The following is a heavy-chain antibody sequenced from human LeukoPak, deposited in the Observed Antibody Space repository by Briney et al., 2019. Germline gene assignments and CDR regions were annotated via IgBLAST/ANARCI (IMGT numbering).Heavy chain of an antibody. Sequence: SETLSLTCTVSGGSISSYYWSWIRQPAGKGLEWIGSIYYSGSTYYNPSLKNRVTISVDTSKSQFSLKLDSVTAADTAVYFCARHGYSGYGNFDYWGQGTLVTVSS. CDR3: ARHGYSGYGNFDY. CDR1: GGSISSYY. D-gene: IGHD5-12*01. CDR2: IYYSGST. V-gene: IGHV4-59*05. J-gene: IGHJ4*02.